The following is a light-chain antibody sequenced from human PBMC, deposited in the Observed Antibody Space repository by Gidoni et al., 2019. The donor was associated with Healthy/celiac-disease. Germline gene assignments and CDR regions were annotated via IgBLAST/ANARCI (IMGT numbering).Light chain of an antibody. J-gene: IGKJ5*01. CDR2: AAS. CDR1: QGISSY. CDR3: QQYYSYPPIT. Sequence: AIRMTQSPSSFPASTGDRVTITFRASQGISSYLAWYQQKPGKAPKLLIYAASTLQSGVPSRFSGSGSGTDFTLTISCLQSEDFATYYCQQYYSYPPITFGQGTRLEIK. V-gene: IGKV1-8*01.